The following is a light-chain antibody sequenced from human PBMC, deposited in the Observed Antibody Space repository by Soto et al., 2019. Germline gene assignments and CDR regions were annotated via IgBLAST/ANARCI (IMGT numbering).Light chain of an antibody. J-gene: IGLJ2*01. Sequence: QLVLTQSPSASAPLGASVKLTCTLSRGHSSYAIAWHQQQPEKGPRYLMKLNSDGSHSKGDGIPDRFSGSSSGAERYLTISSLQSEDEADYYCPTWGSGTVVFGGGTKFTVL. CDR1: RGHSSYA. CDR2: LNSDGSH. CDR3: PTWGSGTVV. V-gene: IGLV4-69*01.